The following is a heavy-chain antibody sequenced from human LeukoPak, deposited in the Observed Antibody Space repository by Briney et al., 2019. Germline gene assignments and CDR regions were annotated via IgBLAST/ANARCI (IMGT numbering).Heavy chain of an antibody. D-gene: IGHD4-17*01. J-gene: IGHJ1*01. V-gene: IGHV4-59*01. CDR3: ARCRDEFADYGFTS. CDR1: GDSISSNY. Sequence: SETLSLTCTASGDSISSNYWSWIRQPPGKGLEWIGYISNSGSTKYNPSLRSRVTISVDTPKNLFSLKLTSMTAADTAFYYCARCRDEFADYGFTSWGQGTLVTVSS. CDR2: ISNSGST.